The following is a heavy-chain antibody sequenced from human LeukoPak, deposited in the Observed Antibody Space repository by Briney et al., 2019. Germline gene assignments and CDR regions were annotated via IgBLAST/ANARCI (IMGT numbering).Heavy chain of an antibody. V-gene: IGHV3-11*04. CDR2: ISSSGSTI. CDR3: ARPGTDYDFWSGYYTGSVLHMDV. D-gene: IGHD3-3*01. J-gene: IGHJ6*03. Sequence: GGSLRLSCAASGFTFSDYYMSGIRQAPGKGLEWVSYISSSGSTIYYADSVKGRFTISRDNAKNSLYLQMNSLRAEDTAVYYCARPGTDYDFWSGYYTGSVLHMDVWGKGTTVTVSS. CDR1: GFTFSDYY.